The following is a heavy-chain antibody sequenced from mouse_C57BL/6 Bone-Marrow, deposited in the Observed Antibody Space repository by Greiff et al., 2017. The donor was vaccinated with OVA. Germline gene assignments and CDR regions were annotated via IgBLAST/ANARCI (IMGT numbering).Heavy chain of an antibody. CDR2: IYPGDGDT. J-gene: IGHJ2*01. Sequence: QVQLQQSGPELVKPGNSVKISCKASGYAFSSSWMNWVKQRPGKGLEWIGRIYPGDGDTNYNGKFKGKATLTADKSSSTAYMQLSSLTSEDSAVYFCARLGYDDYWGQGTTLTVSS. CDR1: GYAFSSSW. V-gene: IGHV1-82*01. D-gene: IGHD2-2*01. CDR3: ARLGYDDY.